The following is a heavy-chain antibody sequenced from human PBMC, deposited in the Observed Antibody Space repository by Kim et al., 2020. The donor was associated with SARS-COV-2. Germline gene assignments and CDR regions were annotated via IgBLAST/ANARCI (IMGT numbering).Heavy chain of an antibody. D-gene: IGHD1-26*01. J-gene: IGHJ4*02. V-gene: IGHV3-48*02. CDR3: ARLGSSYDVDY. CDR2: I. Sequence: ISYADSVRGRFTISRDDAKNSLYLQRDSLRDEDTAVYYCARLGSSYDVDYWGQGTLVTVSS.